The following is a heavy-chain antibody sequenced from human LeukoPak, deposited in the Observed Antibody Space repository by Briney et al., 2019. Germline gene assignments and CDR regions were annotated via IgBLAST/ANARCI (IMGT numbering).Heavy chain of an antibody. V-gene: IGHV4-59*01. D-gene: IGHD3-9*01. CDR3: ARGKGAYYDILTGYHNNYGMDV. CDR2: IYYSGST. J-gene: IGHJ6*02. Sequence: KPSETPSLTCTISGGSISSYYWSWIRQPPGKGLEWIGYIYYSGSTNYNPSLKSRVTISVDTSKNQFSLKLSSVTAADTAVYYCARGKGAYYDILTGYHNNYGMDVWGQGTTVTVSS. CDR1: GGSISSYY.